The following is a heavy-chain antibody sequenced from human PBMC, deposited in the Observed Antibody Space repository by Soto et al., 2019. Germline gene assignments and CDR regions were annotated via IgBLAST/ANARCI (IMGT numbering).Heavy chain of an antibody. Sequence: PGGSLRLSCAASGFTFSSYSMNWVRQAPGKGLEWVSAISGSGGSTYYADSVKGRFTISRDNSKNTLYLQMNSLRAEDTAVYYCAKGRYYGSGTTHQPFDYWGQGTLVTVSS. J-gene: IGHJ4*02. D-gene: IGHD3-10*01. CDR2: ISGSGGST. CDR1: GFTFSSYS. V-gene: IGHV3-23*01. CDR3: AKGRYYGSGTTHQPFDY.